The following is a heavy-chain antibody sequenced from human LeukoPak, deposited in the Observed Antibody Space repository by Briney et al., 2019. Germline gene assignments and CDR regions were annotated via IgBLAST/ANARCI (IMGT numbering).Heavy chain of an antibody. CDR2: ISGYNGNM. Sequence: ASVKVSCKASGYTFTSYGISWVRQAPGQGLEWMGWISGYNGNMNYAQKFQGRATMTTDTSTSTVYMELRSLRSDDTAVYYCAREVRGSYFPLFDYWGQGTLVTVSS. J-gene: IGHJ4*02. CDR1: GYTFTSYG. V-gene: IGHV1-18*01. D-gene: IGHD1-26*01. CDR3: AREVRGSYFPLFDY.